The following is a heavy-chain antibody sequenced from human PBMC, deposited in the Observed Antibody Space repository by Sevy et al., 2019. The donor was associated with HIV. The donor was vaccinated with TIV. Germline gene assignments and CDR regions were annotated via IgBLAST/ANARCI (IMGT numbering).Heavy chain of an antibody. Sequence: GGSLRLSCAASGFTVSSNYMSWVRQAPGKGLEWVSVIYSGGSTYYADSVKGRFTMSRDNSKNTLYLQMNSLRAEDTAVYYCARGWGDRSGYYPLDYWGQGTLVTVSS. CDR1: GFTVSSNY. CDR2: IYSGGST. D-gene: IGHD3-22*01. CDR3: ARGWGDRSGYYPLDY. J-gene: IGHJ4*02. V-gene: IGHV3-66*01.